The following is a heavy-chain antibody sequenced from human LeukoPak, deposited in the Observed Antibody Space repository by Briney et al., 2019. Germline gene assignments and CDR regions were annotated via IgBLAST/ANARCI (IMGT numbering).Heavy chain of an antibody. CDR1: GGSISTYY. CDR2: IYNSAGT. D-gene: IGHD2-2*01. J-gene: IGHJ6*02. V-gene: IGHV4-59*08. Sequence: SETLSLTCTVSGGSISTYYWSWIRQAPGKGLEWIGYIYNSAGTNYNPSLKSRVTISVDTSTNQFSLKLRSVTAADTAVYYCARLPQASWRMDVWGQGTTVTVSS. CDR3: ARLPQASWRMDV.